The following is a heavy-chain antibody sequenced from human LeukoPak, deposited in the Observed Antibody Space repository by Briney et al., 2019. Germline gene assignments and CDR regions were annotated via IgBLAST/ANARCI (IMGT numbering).Heavy chain of an antibody. V-gene: IGHV1-69*13. D-gene: IGHD1-1*01. J-gene: IGHJ6*04. CDR3: AREGDQLERRAHYYYGMDV. CDR1: GGTFSSYA. CDR2: IIPIFGTA. Sequence: SVKVSCKASGGTFSSYAISWVRQAPGQGLEWMGGIIPIFGTANYAQKFQGRVTITADESTSTAYMELSSLRSEDTAVYYCAREGDQLERRAHYYYGMDVWGKATTVTVSS.